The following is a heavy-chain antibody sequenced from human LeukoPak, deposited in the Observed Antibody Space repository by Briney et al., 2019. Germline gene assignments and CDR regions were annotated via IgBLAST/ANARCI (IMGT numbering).Heavy chain of an antibody. CDR1: GITLSNYG. Sequence: GGSLRLSCAVSGITLSNYGMSWVRQAPGKGLEWVAGISGSGGGTYYADSVKGRFTISRDNPKNTLYLQMNSLRAEDTAVYFCAKRGVVIRVILVGFHKEAYYFNSWGQGALVTVSS. J-gene: IGHJ4*02. CDR3: AKRGVVIRVILVGFHKEAYYFNS. CDR2: ISGSGGGT. D-gene: IGHD3-22*01. V-gene: IGHV3-23*01.